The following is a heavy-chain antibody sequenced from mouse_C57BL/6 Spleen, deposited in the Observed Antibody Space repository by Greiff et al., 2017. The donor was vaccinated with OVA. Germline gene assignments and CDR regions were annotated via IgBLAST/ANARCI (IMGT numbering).Heavy chain of an antibody. CDR2: IDPETGGT. CDR3: TRSFRSLYYFDY. Sequence: VQLQQSGAELVRPGASVTLSCKASGYTFTDYEMHWVKQTPVHGLEWIGAIDPETGGTAYNQKFKGKAILTADKSSSTAYMELRSLTSEDSAVYYCTRSFRSLYYFDYWGQGTTLTVSS. CDR1: GYTFTDYE. J-gene: IGHJ2*01. V-gene: IGHV1-15*01.